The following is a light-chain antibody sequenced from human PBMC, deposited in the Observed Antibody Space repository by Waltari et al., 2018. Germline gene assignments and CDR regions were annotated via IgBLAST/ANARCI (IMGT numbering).Light chain of an antibody. Sequence: DIQMTQSPSSLSASVGDRVTITCQASTDISDYLNWSQQKPGKAPKLLIYDASNLETGVPSSFIGSGSGTDVTFTISSLQPEDIATYYCQQYDNLLLTFGGGTKVEIK. J-gene: IGKJ4*01. CDR3: QQYDNLLLT. CDR1: TDISDY. CDR2: DAS. V-gene: IGKV1-33*01.